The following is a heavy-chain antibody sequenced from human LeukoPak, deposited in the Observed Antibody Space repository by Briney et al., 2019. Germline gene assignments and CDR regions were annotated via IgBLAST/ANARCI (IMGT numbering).Heavy chain of an antibody. D-gene: IGHD3-22*01. CDR1: GYTFTGYY. CDR3: ARWYYYDSSGYFHAFDI. CDR2: INPNSGGT. V-gene: IGHV1-2*02. Sequence: ASVKVSCKASGYTFTGYYMHWVRQAPGQGLEWMGWINPNSGGTNYAQKFQGRVTMPRDTSISTAYMELSRLRSDDTAVYYCARWYYYDSSGYFHAFDIWGQGTMVTVSS. J-gene: IGHJ3*02.